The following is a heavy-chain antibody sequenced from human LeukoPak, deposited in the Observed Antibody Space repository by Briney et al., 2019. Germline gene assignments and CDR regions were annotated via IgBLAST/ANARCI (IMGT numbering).Heavy chain of an antibody. J-gene: IGHJ6*02. V-gene: IGHV4-34*01. CDR2: INHSGST. D-gene: IGHD3-3*01. CDR3: ARGPTYYDFWSGYPAYYGMDV. Sequence: GSLRLSCTTSGFTFTRYWMAWVRQAPGKGLEWIGEINHSGSTNYNPSLKSRVTISVDTSKNQFSLKLSSVTAADTAVYYCARGPTYYDFWSGYPAYYGMDVWGQGTTVTVSS. CDR1: GFTFTRYW.